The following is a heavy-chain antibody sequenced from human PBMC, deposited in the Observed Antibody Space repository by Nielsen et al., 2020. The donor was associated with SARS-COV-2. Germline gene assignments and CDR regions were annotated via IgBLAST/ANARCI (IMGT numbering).Heavy chain of an antibody. CDR3: ARGYYDILTGYYRARSRWFDP. CDR1: GGSFSGYY. J-gene: IGHJ5*02. CDR2: INHSGST. Sequence: SETLSLTCAVYGGSFSGYYWSWIRQPPGKGLEWIGEINHSGSTNYNPSLKSRVTISVDTSKNQFSLKLSSVTAADTAVYYCARGYYDILTGYYRARSRWFDPWGQGTLVTVSS. D-gene: IGHD3-9*01. V-gene: IGHV4-34*01.